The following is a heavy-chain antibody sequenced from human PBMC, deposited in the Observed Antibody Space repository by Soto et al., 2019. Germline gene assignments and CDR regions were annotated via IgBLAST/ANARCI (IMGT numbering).Heavy chain of an antibody. V-gene: IGHV4-31*01. Sequence: QVQLQESGPGLVKPSQTLSLTCTVSGGSISSGGYYWSWVRQQPGKGMEWIGYTYYSGSTYYNPSIKILVTISVDTSKNPFPQKLSSVTAADTAVYYGARGPGGDYAFVGIDVWGQGTTVTVSS. CDR1: GGSISSGGYY. CDR2: TYYSGST. CDR3: ARGPGGDYAFVGIDV. D-gene: IGHD4-17*01. J-gene: IGHJ6*02.